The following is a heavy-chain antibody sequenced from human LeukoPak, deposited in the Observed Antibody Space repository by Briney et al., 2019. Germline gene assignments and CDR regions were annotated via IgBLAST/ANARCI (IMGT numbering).Heavy chain of an antibody. CDR3: ARCLKQQLVSYYYMDV. CDR1: GFTFSSYG. D-gene: IGHD6-13*01. Sequence: GGSLRLSCAASGFTFSSYGMHWVRQAPGKGLEWVAFIRYDGSNKYYADSVKGRFTISRDNSKNTLYLQMNSLRSEDTAVYYCARCLKQQLVSYYYMDVWGKGTTVTVSS. V-gene: IGHV3-30*02. CDR2: IRYDGSNK. J-gene: IGHJ6*03.